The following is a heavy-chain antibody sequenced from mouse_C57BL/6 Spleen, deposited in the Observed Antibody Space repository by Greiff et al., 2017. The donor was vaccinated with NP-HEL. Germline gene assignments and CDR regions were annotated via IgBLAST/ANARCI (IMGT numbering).Heavy chain of an antibody. J-gene: IGHJ2*01. V-gene: IGHV1-82*01. Sequence: VQLQQSGPELVKPGASVKISCKASGYAFSSSWMNWVKQRPGKGLEWIGRIYPGDGDTNYNGKFKGKATLTADKSSSTAYMQLSSLTSEDSAVYFCARNYYGSSHGDYWGQGTTLTVSS. D-gene: IGHD1-1*01. CDR2: IYPGDGDT. CDR1: GYAFSSSW. CDR3: ARNYYGSSHGDY.